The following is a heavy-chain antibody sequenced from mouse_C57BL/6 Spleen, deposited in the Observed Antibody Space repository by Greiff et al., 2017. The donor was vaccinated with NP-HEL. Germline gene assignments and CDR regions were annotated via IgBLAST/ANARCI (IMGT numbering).Heavy chain of an antibody. Sequence: QVQLKQSGAELVKPGASVKISCKASGYAFSSYWMNWVKQRPGKGLEWIGQIYPGDGDTNYNGKFKGKATLTADKSSSTAYMQLSSLTSEDSAVYFCASQGYDYAWFAYWGQGTLVTVSA. CDR2: IYPGDGDT. J-gene: IGHJ3*01. CDR3: ASQGYDYAWFAY. CDR1: GYAFSSYW. V-gene: IGHV1-80*01. D-gene: IGHD2-4*01.